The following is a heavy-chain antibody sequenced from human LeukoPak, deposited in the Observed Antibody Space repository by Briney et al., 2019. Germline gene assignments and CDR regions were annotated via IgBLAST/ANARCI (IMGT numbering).Heavy chain of an antibody. J-gene: IGHJ5*02. D-gene: IGHD1-26*01. V-gene: IGHV4-59*08. CDR2: IYYSGGT. CDR3: ARHAIYSGDYSFWFDP. CDR1: GGPIGSYY. Sequence: SETLSLTCTVSGGPIGSYYWSWIRQPPGKGLEWIAFIYYSGGTNYNPSLKSRASISLDTSKNLCSLRLSSVTAAETAVYYCARHAIYSGDYSFWFDPWGLGTLVTVSS.